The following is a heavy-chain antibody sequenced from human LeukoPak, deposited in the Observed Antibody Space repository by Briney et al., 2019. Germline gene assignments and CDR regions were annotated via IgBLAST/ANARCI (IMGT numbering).Heavy chain of an antibody. CDR2: IYQSGST. D-gene: IGHD6-13*01. J-gene: IGHJ4*02. Sequence: SQTLSLTCTVSGGSISSGDYYWGWIRQPPGKGLEFIGSIYQSGSTYYNPSLESRVTISVDTSRNQFSLKLSSVTAADTAVYFCAREAEWASSWVDYWGQGTLVTVSS. CDR3: AREAEWASSWVDY. CDR1: GGSISSGDYY. V-gene: IGHV4-39*07.